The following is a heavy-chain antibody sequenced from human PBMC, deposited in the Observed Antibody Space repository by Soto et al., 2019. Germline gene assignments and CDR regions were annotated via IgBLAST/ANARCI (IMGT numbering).Heavy chain of an antibody. J-gene: IGHJ4*02. CDR2: IFYSGPT. V-gene: IGHV4-31*03. D-gene: IGHD6-13*01. CDR3: ARGGKQQLVRREYYFDY. Sequence: PSETLSLTCTVSGDSITSGVHYWSWIRQLPGKGLEWIGYIFYSGPTYYNPSLKSRVTISVDTSKNQFSLKLSSVTAADTAVYYCARGGKQQLVRREYYFDYWGQGTLVTVSS. CDR1: GDSITSGVHY.